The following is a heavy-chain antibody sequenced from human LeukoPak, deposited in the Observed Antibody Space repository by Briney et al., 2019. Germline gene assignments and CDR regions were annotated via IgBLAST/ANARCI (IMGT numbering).Heavy chain of an antibody. Sequence: SETLSLTCTVSGCSISSGYYWGWIRQPPGKGLGYIGSTYHRASTYYNPSLKSRITISSDTSKNQFSLKLSSVTAADTDVYYCARGGGSYYHDYWGQGTLVTVSS. CDR2: TYHRAST. CDR3: ARGGGSYYHDY. D-gene: IGHD1-26*01. V-gene: IGHV4-38-2*02. J-gene: IGHJ4*02. CDR1: GCSISSGYY.